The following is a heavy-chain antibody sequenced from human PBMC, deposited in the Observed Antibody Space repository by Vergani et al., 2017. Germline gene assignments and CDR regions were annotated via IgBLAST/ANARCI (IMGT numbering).Heavy chain of an antibody. D-gene: IGHD5-18*01. V-gene: IGHV4-34*01. CDR2: INHSGST. J-gene: IGHJ3*02. CDR1: GGSFSGYY. Sequence: QVQLQQWGAGLLKPSETLSLTCAVYGGSFSGYYWSWIRQPPGKGLEWIGEINHSGSTNYNPSLKSRVTISVDTSKNQVSLKLSSVTAADTAVYYCARLTIQPGAFDIWGQGTMVTVSS. CDR3: ARLTIQPGAFDI.